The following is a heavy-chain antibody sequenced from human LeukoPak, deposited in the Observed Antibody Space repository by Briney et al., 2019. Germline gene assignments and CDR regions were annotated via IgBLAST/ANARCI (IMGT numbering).Heavy chain of an antibody. CDR1: GFTFSSYD. V-gene: IGHV3-23*01. CDR3: AKGKYSGTWYFDC. CDR2: MTGSGGNT. Sequence: GGSLRLSCAASGFTFSSYDMSWVRQAPGKGLEWVSTMTGSGGNTFHADSGKGRFTISRDNSKNTLYLQMNSLRAEDTAVYYCAKGKYSGTWYFDCWGQGTLVTVSS. D-gene: IGHD1-26*01. J-gene: IGHJ4*02.